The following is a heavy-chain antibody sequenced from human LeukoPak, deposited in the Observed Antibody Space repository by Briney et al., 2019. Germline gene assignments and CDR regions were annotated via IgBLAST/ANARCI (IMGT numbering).Heavy chain of an antibody. Sequence: GGSLRLSCAASGFTFSSYWMHWVRQAPGKGLEWVSYISSSGSTIYYADSVKGRFTISRDNAKNSLYLQMNNLRAEDTAVYYCARVGDSGYSSGWYISSWGQGTLVIVSS. J-gene: IGHJ4*02. D-gene: IGHD6-19*01. CDR2: ISSSGSTI. CDR3: ARVGDSGYSSGWYISS. V-gene: IGHV3-48*04. CDR1: GFTFSSYW.